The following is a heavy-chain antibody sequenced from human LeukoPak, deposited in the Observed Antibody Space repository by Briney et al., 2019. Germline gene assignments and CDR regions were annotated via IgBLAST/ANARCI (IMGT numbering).Heavy chain of an antibody. D-gene: IGHD5-18*01. CDR3: ARGYSYGQLPPFDY. J-gene: IGHJ4*02. Sequence: GGSLRLSCAASGFTFSSYDMHWVRQATGKGLEWVSAIGTAGDTYYPGSVKGRFTISRDNAKNSLYLQMNSLRAEDTAVYYCARGYSYGQLPPFDYWGQGTLVTVSS. V-gene: IGHV3-13*01. CDR1: GFTFSSYD. CDR2: IGTAGDT.